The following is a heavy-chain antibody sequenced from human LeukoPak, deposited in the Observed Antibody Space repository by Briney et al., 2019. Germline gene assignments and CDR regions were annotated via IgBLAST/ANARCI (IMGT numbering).Heavy chain of an antibody. Sequence: ASVNVSCKASGYTFTGYGISWVRQAPGQGLEWMGWISAYNGNTNYAQKLQGRVTMTTDTSTSTAYMELRSLRSDDTAVYYCARDGYGSGSYLWWFDPWGQGTLVTVSS. CDR2: ISAYNGNT. CDR3: ARDGYGSGSYLWWFDP. V-gene: IGHV1-18*04. D-gene: IGHD3-10*01. CDR1: GYTFTGYG. J-gene: IGHJ5*02.